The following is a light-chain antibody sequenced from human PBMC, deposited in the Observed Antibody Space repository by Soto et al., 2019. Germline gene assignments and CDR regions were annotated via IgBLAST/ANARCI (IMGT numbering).Light chain of an antibody. CDR3: ATWDDSLKGLV. V-gene: IGLV1-44*01. CDR2: SND. CDR1: SSNIGTNT. Sequence: QSVLTQPPSASGTPGQRVSISCSGGSSNIGTNTVNWYQHLPGTAPKLLIFSNDERPSGVPDRFSGSKSGTSASLAISGLQSDDEADYYCATWDDSLKGLVFGGGTKLTVL. J-gene: IGLJ2*01.